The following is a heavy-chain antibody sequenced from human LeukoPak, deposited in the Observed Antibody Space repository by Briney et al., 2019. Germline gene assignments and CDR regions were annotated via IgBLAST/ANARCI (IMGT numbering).Heavy chain of an antibody. D-gene: IGHD5-18*01. CDR3: ARGSGYSYGPGGWFDP. Sequence: ASVKVSCKASGGTFSSYAISWVRQAPGQGLEWMGRINPNSGGTNYAQKFQGRVTMTRDTSISTAYMELSRLRSDDTAVYYCARGSGYSYGPGGWFDPWGQGTLVTVSS. CDR2: INPNSGGT. V-gene: IGHV1-2*06. J-gene: IGHJ5*02. CDR1: GGTFSSYA.